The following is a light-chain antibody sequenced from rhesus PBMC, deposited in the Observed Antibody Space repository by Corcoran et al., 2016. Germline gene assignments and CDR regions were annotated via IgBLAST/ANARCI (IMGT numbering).Light chain of an antibody. V-gene: IGKV2S3*01. J-gene: IGKJ2*01. CDR2: KVT. Sequence: DIVMTQTPLSLPVTPGEPASISCRSSLSLLHSNGNTYLHWYLQKPGQSPRLLIYKVTTRESGVPDRCSGSGAGTGFTLKISRVEPDDVGVYYCMQSTKDPYSFGQGTKVEIK. CDR1: LSLLHSNGNTY. CDR3: MQSTKDPYS.